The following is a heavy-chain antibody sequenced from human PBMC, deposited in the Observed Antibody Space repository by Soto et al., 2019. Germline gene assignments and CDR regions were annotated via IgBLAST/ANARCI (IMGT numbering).Heavy chain of an antibody. CDR1: GYIFATFG. J-gene: IGHJ4*02. V-gene: IGHV1-18*01. Sequence: QVQLVQSGVEVQKPGASVKVSCKASGYIFATFGISWVRQAPGQALEWMGWINPHNGNTNYAQKFQGRVTMTTDTSTSTAYMELWSLRSDDTAVYYCARESMSYDYSNLRYWGQGTLVSVSS. D-gene: IGHD4-4*01. CDR2: INPHNGNT. CDR3: ARESMSYDYSNLRY.